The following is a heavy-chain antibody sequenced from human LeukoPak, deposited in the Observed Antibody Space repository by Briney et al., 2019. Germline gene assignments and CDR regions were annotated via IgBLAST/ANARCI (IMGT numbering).Heavy chain of an antibody. CDR1: GYTFTSYA. CDR3: AREAYSSSSLNFDY. V-gene: IGHV7-4-1*02. CDR2: INTNTGNP. J-gene: IGHJ4*02. Sequence: ASVKVSCKASGYTFTSYAMNWVRQAPGQGLEWMGWINTNTGNPAYAQGFTGRFVFSLDTSVGTAYLQISSLKAEDTAVYYCAREAYSSSSLNFDYWGQGTLVTVSS. D-gene: IGHD6-6*01.